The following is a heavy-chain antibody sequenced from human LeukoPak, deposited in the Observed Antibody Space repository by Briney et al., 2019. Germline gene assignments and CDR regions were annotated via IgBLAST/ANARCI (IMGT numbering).Heavy chain of an antibody. Sequence: GGSLRLSCAASGFTFSSYWMSWVRQAPGKGLEWVANIKQDGSETYYVDSVKGRFTISRDNAKNSLYLQMNSLRAEDTAVYYCARVHYDFWRGMYYFDYWGQGTLVTVSS. J-gene: IGHJ4*02. CDR2: IKQDGSET. CDR3: ARVHYDFWRGMYYFDY. CDR1: GFTFSSYW. V-gene: IGHV3-7*01. D-gene: IGHD3-3*01.